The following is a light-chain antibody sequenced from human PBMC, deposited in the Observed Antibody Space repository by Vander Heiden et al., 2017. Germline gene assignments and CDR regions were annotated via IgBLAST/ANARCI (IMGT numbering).Light chain of an antibody. CDR3: QAWDSSTGEV. Sequence: SYELTQPPSVSVSPGQPASITCSGDKLGDKYACWYQQKPGQSPVLVIYQDSKRPSGIPERFSGSNSGNTATLTISGTQAMDEADYYCQAWDSSTGEVFGGGTKLTVL. V-gene: IGLV3-1*01. J-gene: IGLJ2*01. CDR2: QDS. CDR1: KLGDKY.